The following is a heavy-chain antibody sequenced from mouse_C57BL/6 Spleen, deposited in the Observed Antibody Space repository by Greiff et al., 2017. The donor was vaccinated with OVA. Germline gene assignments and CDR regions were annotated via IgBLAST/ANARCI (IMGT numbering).Heavy chain of an antibody. J-gene: IGHJ4*01. D-gene: IGHD4-1*01. V-gene: IGHV5-17*01. CDR2: ISSGSSTI. CDR1: GFTFSDYG. CDR3: ANLGRSYAMDY. Sequence: EVKLVESGGGLVKPGGSLKLSCAASGFTFSDYGMHWVRQAPEKGLEWVAYISSGSSTIYYADTVKGRFTISRDNAKNTLFLQMTSLRSEDTAMYYCANLGRSYAMDYWGQGTSVTVSS.